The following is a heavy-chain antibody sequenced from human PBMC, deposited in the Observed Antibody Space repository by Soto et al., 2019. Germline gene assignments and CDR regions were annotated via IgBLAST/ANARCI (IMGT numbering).Heavy chain of an antibody. J-gene: IGHJ6*02. CDR2: IYSEGTP. D-gene: IGHD3-9*01. CDR1: GLKVDSNY. Sequence: PGRSLRLSCAAAGLKVDSNYIGCVRHAPGKRLEGVSVIYSEGTPYHVVSVKGRFTISRENSNNTLYLHMNKLRGEDTAVYYCTRSPYYEIFTGSYYDYAMDVWRQGTADTISS. CDR3: TRSPYYEIFTGSYYDYAMDV. V-gene: IGHV3-53*01.